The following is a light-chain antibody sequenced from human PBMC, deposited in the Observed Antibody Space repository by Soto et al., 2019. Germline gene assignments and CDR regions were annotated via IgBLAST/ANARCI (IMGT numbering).Light chain of an antibody. CDR3: QHYSGDRAT. Sequence: DIQMTQSPSTLSASVGARVPITCRASQSISSWLAWYQQKPGKAPKLLIYDASSLQSGVPSRFSGSGSGTEFTLTISSLRPDDFATYYCQHYSGDRATFGQGTKVDIK. CDR2: DAS. CDR1: QSISSW. J-gene: IGKJ1*01. V-gene: IGKV1-5*01.